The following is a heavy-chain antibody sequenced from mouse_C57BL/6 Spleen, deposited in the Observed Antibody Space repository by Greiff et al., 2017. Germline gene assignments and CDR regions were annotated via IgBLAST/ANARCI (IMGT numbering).Heavy chain of an antibody. CDR2: INPSSGYT. CDR3: ARWGGTSYSFDY. J-gene: IGHJ2*01. Sequence: QVQLQQSGAELARPGASVKMSCKASGYTFTSYTMHWEKQRPGQGLEWIGYINPSSGYTKYNQKFKDKATLTADKSSSTAYMQLSSLTSEDTAVYYCARWGGTSYSFDYRGQGTTLTVSS. V-gene: IGHV1-4*01. D-gene: IGHD2-14*01. CDR1: GYTFTSYT.